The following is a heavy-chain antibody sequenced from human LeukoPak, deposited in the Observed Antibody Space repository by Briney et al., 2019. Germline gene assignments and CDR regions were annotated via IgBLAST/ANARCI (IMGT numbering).Heavy chain of an antibody. CDR3: TTDYYDSSGNPLDY. Sequence: NPGGSLRLSCAASGFTFSNAWMSWVRQAPGKGLEWVGRIKSKTDGGTTDYAAPVKGRFTISRDDSKNTLYLQMNSLKTEDTAVYYCTTDYYDSSGNPLDYWGQGTLVTVSS. CDR2: IKSKTDGGTT. J-gene: IGHJ4*02. D-gene: IGHD3-22*01. CDR1: GFTFSNAW. V-gene: IGHV3-15*01.